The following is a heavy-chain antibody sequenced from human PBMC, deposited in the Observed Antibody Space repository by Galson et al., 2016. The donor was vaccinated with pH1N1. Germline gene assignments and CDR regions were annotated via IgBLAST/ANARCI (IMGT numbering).Heavy chain of an antibody. CDR3: AKSPFYYNSHMYA. Sequence: SVKVSCKASESIFNKYAISWVRQAPGQGLEWMGGIIAGIKTTNYAHKFQGRVTITTDESTSIVYMELRRLRSEDTAMYYCAKSPFYYNSHMYAWGKGTTVTVSS. CDR2: IIAGIKTT. CDR1: ESIFNKYA. V-gene: IGHV1-69*05. J-gene: IGHJ6*03.